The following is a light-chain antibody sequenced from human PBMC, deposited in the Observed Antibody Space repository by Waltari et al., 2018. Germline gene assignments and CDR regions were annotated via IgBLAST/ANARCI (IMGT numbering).Light chain of an antibody. J-gene: IGLJ2*01. V-gene: IGLV1-44*01. Sequence: QSVLTQPPSVSGTPGQRVTISCSGSSSNIGSRTLNWYRQLPGTAPKLLIFSNHLRPAGVPDRLSASKSDTSASLIISGLQSEDEGTYYCSTWDDSLNNLVFGGGTKLTVL. CDR3: STWDDSLNNLV. CDR2: SNH. CDR1: SSNIGSRT.